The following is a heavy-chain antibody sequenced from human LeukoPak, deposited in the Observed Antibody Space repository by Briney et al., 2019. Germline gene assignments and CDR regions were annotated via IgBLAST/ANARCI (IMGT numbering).Heavy chain of an antibody. CDR3: AKVVTNVLRYFDWFRINDY. V-gene: IGHV3-23*01. D-gene: IGHD3-9*01. Sequence: PGGSLRLSCAASGFTFSSYAMSWVRQAPGKGLEWVSAISGSGGSTYYADSVKGRFTISRDNSKNTLYLQMNSLRAEDTAVYYCAKVVTNVLRYFDWFRINDYWGQGTLVTVSS. J-gene: IGHJ4*02. CDR2: ISGSGGST. CDR1: GFTFSSYA.